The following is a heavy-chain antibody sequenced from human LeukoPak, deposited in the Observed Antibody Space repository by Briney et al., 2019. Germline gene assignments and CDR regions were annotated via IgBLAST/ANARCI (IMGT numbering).Heavy chain of an antibody. CDR2: IYYSGST. Sequence: SETLSLTCTVSGGSISSYYWSWIRQPPGKGLEWIGYIYYSGSTNYNPSLKSRVTISVDTSKNQFSLKLSSVTAADTAVYYCASSKRSLSNYFDYWGQGTLVTVSS. CDR3: ASSKRSLSNYFDY. J-gene: IGHJ4*02. V-gene: IGHV4-59*08. D-gene: IGHD3-10*01. CDR1: GGSISSYY.